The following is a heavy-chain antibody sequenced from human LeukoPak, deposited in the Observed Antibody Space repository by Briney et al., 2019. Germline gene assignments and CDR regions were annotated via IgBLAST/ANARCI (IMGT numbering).Heavy chain of an antibody. CDR2: MNPNSGNT. CDR1: GYTFTSYD. Sequence: ASVKVSCKASGYTFTSYDINWVRQATGQGLEWMGWMNPNSGNTGYAQKFQGRVTMTRNTSISTAYMELSSLRSEDTAVYYCARGFGCSSTSCYLTWQAYYYYYYMDVWGKGTTVTISS. CDR3: ARGFGCSSTSCYLTWQAYYYYYYMDV. V-gene: IGHV1-8*01. J-gene: IGHJ6*03. D-gene: IGHD2-2*01.